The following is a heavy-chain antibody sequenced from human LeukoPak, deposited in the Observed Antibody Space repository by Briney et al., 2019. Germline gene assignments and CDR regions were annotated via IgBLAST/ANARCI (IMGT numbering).Heavy chain of an antibody. CDR3: AKVAGDILTGYYNELGY. CDR2: ISGSGGST. Sequence: PGGSLRLSCAASGFTFSSYAMSWVRQAPGKGLEWVSAISGSGGSTYYADSVKGRFTISRDNSKNTLYLQMNSLRAEDTAVYYCAKVAGDILTGYYNELGYWGQGTLVTVSS. D-gene: IGHD3-9*01. CDR1: GFTFSSYA. J-gene: IGHJ4*02. V-gene: IGHV3-23*01.